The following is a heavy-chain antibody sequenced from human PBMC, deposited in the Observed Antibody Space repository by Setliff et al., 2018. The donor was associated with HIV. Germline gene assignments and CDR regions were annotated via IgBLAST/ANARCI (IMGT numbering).Heavy chain of an antibody. CDR3: AKDQGSISIHYFDY. V-gene: IGHV3-23*03. CDR1: GFTFSSYA. J-gene: IGHJ4*02. D-gene: IGHD3-3*02. CDR2: IYSGGSST. Sequence: GSLRLSCAASGFTFSSYAMSWVRQAPGKGLEWVSVIYSGGSSTYYADSVKGRFTISRDNSKNTLYLQMNSLRAEDTAVYYCAKDQGSISIHYFDYWGQGTLVTVSS.